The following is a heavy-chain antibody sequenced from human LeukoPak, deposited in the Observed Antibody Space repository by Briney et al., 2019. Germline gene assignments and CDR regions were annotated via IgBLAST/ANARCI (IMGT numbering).Heavy chain of an antibody. D-gene: IGHD2/OR15-2a*01. J-gene: IGHJ4*02. Sequence: GGSLRLSCAASGFNFRVYNMNWVRQAPGKGLEWIAYISSDSSDIFYADSVKGSFTISRANAKNSLYLQMKSLRADDTAIYYCAKGNIFASWGQGILVTVSS. CDR3: AKGNIFAS. CDR2: ISSDSSDI. V-gene: IGHV3-48*01. CDR1: GFNFRVYN.